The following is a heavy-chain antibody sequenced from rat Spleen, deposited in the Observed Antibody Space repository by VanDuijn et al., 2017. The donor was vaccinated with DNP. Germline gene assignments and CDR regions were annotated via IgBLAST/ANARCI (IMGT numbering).Heavy chain of an antibody. CDR3: ARWTYYFDY. J-gene: IGHJ2*01. CDR2: ISYSSSA. Sequence: WGWIRKFPGNQMEWIGHISYSSSATYSPSLKSRISITRDTSKHQFFLQLSSLTTEDTATYYCARWTYYFDYWGQGVMVTVSS. V-gene: IGHV3-1*01.